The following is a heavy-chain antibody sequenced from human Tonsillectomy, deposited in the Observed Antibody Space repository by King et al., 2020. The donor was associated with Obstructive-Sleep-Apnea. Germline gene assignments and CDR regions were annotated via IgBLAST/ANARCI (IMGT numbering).Heavy chain of an antibody. J-gene: IGHJ3*02. CDR2: IHYSGST. Sequence: LQLQESGPGLVKPSQTLSLTCTVSGGSISNGGYYWSWIRQYAGKGLEWIGYIHYSGSTYYKPSLKSRITMSVDTSKNQFYLELSSVTAADTALYYCALTFYYDASAAEGAFDIWGQGTMVTISS. V-gene: IGHV4-31*03. D-gene: IGHD3-22*01. CDR3: ALTFYYDASAAEGAFDI. CDR1: GGSISNGGYY.